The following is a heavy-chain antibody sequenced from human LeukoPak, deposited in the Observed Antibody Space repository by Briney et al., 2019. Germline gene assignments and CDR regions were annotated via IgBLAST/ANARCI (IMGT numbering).Heavy chain of an antibody. V-gene: IGHV4-4*07. CDR1: GGSISSYY. Sequence: PSETLSLTCTGSGGSISSYYWSWIRQPAGKGLEWGGRIYTSGSTNYNPSLKSRVTMSVDTSKTQSSLKLSCVTAADTAVSYCARDAGLLEWFSPYYYSMDAWGNGTPVTVSS. J-gene: IGHJ6*03. CDR3: ARDAGLLEWFSPYYYSMDA. CDR2: IYTSGST. D-gene: IGHD3-3*01.